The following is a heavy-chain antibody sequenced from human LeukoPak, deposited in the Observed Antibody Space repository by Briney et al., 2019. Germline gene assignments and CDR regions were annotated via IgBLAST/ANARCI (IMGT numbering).Heavy chain of an antibody. J-gene: IGHJ4*02. CDR2: ISGSGGST. V-gene: IGHV3-23*01. Sequence: QAGGSLRLSCAASGFTFSSYAMSWVRQAPGKGLGWVSAISGSGGSTYYADSVKGRFTISRDNSKNTLYLQMNSLRAEDTAVYYCAKDARGVDPTMVRGRGYFDYWGQGTLVTVSS. CDR3: AKDARGVDPTMVRGRGYFDY. D-gene: IGHD3-10*01. CDR1: GFTFSSYA.